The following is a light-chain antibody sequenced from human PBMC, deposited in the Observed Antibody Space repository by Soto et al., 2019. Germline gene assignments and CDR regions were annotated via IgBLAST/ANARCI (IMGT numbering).Light chain of an antibody. V-gene: IGKV3-20*01. Sequence: IELTQSPDTLSLSPGERATPSCRASQTVSSDYLAWYQQKPGQAPRLLIDAASTRATGIPDRFSGSGSGTDFSLTITKLEPEDFGMYYCRQYGNSPWMYTFGRGTKVDIK. CDR1: QTVSSDY. J-gene: IGKJ2*01. CDR3: RQYGNSPWMYT. CDR2: AAS.